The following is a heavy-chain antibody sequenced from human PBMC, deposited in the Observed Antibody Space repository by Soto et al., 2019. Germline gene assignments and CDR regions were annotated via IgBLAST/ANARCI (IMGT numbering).Heavy chain of an antibody. D-gene: IGHD5-12*01. J-gene: IGHJ4*02. Sequence: ASVKVSCKASGGTFSSYTISWVRQAPGQGLERMGRIIPILGIANYAQKFQGRVTITADKSTSTAYMELSSLRSEDTAVYYCASRRDGYNLDYWGQGTLVTVSS. V-gene: IGHV1-69*02. CDR3: ASRRDGYNLDY. CDR1: GGTFSSYT. CDR2: IIPILGIA.